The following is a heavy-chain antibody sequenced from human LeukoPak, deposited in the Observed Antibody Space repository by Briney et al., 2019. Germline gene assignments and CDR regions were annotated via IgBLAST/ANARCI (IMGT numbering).Heavy chain of an antibody. J-gene: IGHJ6*03. V-gene: IGHV1-69*05. CDR1: GGTFSSYA. CDR2: IIPIFGTA. D-gene: IGHD3-3*01. CDR3: ARGPVQSGYYSTLYYYYYMDV. Sequence: ASVKVSCKASGGTFSSYAISWVRQAPGQGLEWMGGIIPIFGTANYAQKFQGRVTITTDESTSTAYMELSSLRSEDTAVYYCARGPVQSGYYSTLYYYYYMDVWGKGTTVTVSS.